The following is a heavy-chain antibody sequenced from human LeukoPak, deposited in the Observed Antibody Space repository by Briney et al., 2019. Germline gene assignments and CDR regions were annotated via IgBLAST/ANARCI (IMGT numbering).Heavy chain of an antibody. CDR2: VRYDGGNK. CDR3: AKVRLEYASSSSPDY. CDR1: GFTFSTYG. V-gene: IGHV3-30*02. J-gene: IGHJ4*02. Sequence: GGSLRLSCAASGFTFSTYGMHWVRQATGKGLEWVAFVRYDGGNKYYADSVKGRFTISKDSSRNTLFLQMNSLRAEDTAVYYCAKVRLEYASSSSPDYWGQGTPVTVSS. D-gene: IGHD6-6*01.